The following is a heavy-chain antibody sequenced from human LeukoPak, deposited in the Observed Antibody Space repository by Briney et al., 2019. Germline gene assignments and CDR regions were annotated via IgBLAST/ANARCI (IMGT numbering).Heavy chain of an antibody. CDR2: ISSSSSTI. CDR1: GFTFSSYS. Sequence: GGSLRLSCAASGFTFSSYSMHWVRQAPGKGLEWVSYISSSSSTIYYADSVKGRFTISRDNAKNSLYLQMNSLRDEDTAVYYCARSYAGGYYYDSSGYYFDYWGQGTLVTVSS. CDR3: ARSYAGGYYYDSSGYYFDY. D-gene: IGHD3-22*01. J-gene: IGHJ4*02. V-gene: IGHV3-48*02.